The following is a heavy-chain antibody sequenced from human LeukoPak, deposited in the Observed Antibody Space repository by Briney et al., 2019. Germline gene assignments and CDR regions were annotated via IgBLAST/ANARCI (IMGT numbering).Heavy chain of an antibody. J-gene: IGHJ3*01. CDR3: AKDQTTRWYSSGWHDAFDF. V-gene: IGHV3-23*01. CDR2: ISGSGGST. CDR1: GVTFSSYA. D-gene: IGHD6-19*01. Sequence: NPGGSLRLSCAASGVTFSSYAMSWVRQAPGKGLEWVSAISGSGGSTYYADSVKGRFTISRDNSKNTLYLQMNSPRAEDTAVYYCAKDQTTRWYSSGWHDAFDFWGQGTMVTVSS.